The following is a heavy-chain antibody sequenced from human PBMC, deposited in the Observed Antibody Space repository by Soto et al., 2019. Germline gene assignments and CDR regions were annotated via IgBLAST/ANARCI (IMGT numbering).Heavy chain of an antibody. D-gene: IGHD5-12*01. J-gene: IGHJ3*02. CDR2: ISYDGSNK. CDR3: AKIGPGGYDSSAFDI. V-gene: IGHV3-30*18. CDR1: GFTFSSYG. Sequence: QVQLVESGGGVVQPGRSLRLSCAASGFTFSSYGMHWVRQAPGKGLEWVAVISYDGSNKYYADSVKGRFTISRDNSKTPLNLKMNSLRAEDTAVYYCAKIGPGGYDSSAFDIWGQGTMVTVSS.